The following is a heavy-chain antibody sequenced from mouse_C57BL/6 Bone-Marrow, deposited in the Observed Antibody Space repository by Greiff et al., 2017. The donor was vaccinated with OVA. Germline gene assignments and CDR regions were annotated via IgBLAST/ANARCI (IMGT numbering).Heavy chain of an antibody. CDR2: IDPSDSET. CDR1: GYTFTSYW. Sequence: QVQLQQPGAELVRPGSSVKLSCKASGYTFTSYWMHWVKQRPIQGLEWIGNIDPSDSETPYNQKFKDKATLTVDKSSNTAYMQLSSLTSEDSAVYYCARDYYYYYGSRNHWYFDVWGTGTTVTVSS. CDR3: ARDYYYYYGSRNHWYFDV. D-gene: IGHD1-1*01. V-gene: IGHV1-52*01. J-gene: IGHJ1*03.